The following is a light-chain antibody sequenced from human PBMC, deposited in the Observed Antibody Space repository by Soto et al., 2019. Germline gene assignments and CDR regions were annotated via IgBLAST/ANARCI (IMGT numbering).Light chain of an antibody. CDR1: QGISTY. Sequence: DIQMTQSPSSLSASVGDRVTITCRASQGISTYLNWYQQKPGKAPKLLIYAASSLQSGVPSRLSGSGSETDFTLTISSLQPEHFASYSCQQSYSTTWTFGQGTKGEIK. J-gene: IGKJ1*01. CDR2: AAS. CDR3: QQSYSTTWT. V-gene: IGKV1-39*01.